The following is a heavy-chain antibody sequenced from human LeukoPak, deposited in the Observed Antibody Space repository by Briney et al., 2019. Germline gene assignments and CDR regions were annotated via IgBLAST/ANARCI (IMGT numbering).Heavy chain of an antibody. Sequence: PSETLSLTCTVSGGSISSYYWSWIRQPPGKGLEWIGYIYYSGSTNYNPSLKSRVTISVDTSKNQFSLKLNSVTAADTAIYYCTLYYYGPNWFDPWGQGTLVTVSS. V-gene: IGHV4-59*08. J-gene: IGHJ5*02. CDR3: TLYYYGPNWFDP. CDR1: GGSISSYY. CDR2: IYYSGST. D-gene: IGHD3-10*01.